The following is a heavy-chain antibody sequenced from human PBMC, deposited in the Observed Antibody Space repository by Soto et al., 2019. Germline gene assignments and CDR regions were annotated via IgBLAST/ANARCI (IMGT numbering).Heavy chain of an antibody. V-gene: IGHV3-64D*09. Sequence: GGSLRLSCSASGFTFSSYAMHWVRQAPGKGLEYVSAISSNGGSTYYADSVKGRFTISRDNSKNTLYLQMSRLRAEDTAVYYCVKDHFWSGYYIAFDIWGQGTMVTVSS. CDR3: VKDHFWSGYYIAFDI. CDR1: GFTFSSYA. D-gene: IGHD3-3*02. J-gene: IGHJ3*02. CDR2: ISSNGGST.